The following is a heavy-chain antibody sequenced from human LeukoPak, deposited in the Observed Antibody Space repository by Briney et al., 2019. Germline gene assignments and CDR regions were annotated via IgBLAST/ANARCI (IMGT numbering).Heavy chain of an antibody. CDR2: ISYDGSNK. D-gene: IGHD3-9*01. V-gene: IGHV3-30*02. Sequence: GGSLRLSCAASGFTFSSYGMHWVRQAPGKGLEWVAFISYDGSNKYYADSVKGRFTISRDNSKNTLYLQMNSLRAEDTAVYYCAKAIYDILTPIDYWGQGTLVTVSS. J-gene: IGHJ4*02. CDR1: GFTFSSYG. CDR3: AKAIYDILTPIDY.